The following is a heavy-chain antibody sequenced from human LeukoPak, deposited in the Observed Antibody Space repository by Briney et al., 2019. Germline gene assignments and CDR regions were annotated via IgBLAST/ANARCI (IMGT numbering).Heavy chain of an antibody. V-gene: IGHV4-59*12. CDR2: IFYSGST. CDR3: ARGLGYCSGGSCYSGDY. D-gene: IGHD2-15*01. J-gene: IGHJ4*02. CDR1: GGSISPYY. Sequence: KPSETLSLTCTVSGGSISPYYWSWIRQPPGKGLEWIGYIFYSGSTNYNPSLKSRVTMSVDTSKNQFSLKLSSVTAADTAVYYCARGLGYCSGGSCYSGDYWGQGTLVTVSS.